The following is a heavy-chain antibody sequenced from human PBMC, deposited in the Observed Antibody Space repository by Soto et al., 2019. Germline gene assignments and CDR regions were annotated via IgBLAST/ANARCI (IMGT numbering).Heavy chain of an antibody. CDR3: AKESHWGYNSPPHDS. V-gene: IGHV3-23*01. J-gene: IGHJ5*01. CDR1: GFTFSSSA. Sequence: VQLSESGGGLVQPGGSLRLSCAASGFTFSSSAMSWVRQAPGKGLEWVSTFRESGGTTHYADSVKGRFTISRDTSKNNPYLQKKSPRAEENAKYLRAKESHWGYNSPPHDSRGPGTPVTVFS. CDR2: FRESGGTT. D-gene: IGHD1-1*01.